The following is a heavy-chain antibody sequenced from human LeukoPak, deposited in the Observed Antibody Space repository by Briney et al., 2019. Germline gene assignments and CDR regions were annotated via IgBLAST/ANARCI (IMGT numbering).Heavy chain of an antibody. CDR3: ARDRGSSSWFDY. V-gene: IGHV3-21*01. D-gene: IGHD6-13*01. Sequence: GGSLRLSCAASGFTFSTYSMNWVRQAPGKGLEWVSFISSSSTYMYYADSMKGRFTISRDNAKNSLYLQMNSLRDEDTAVYYCARDRGSSSWFDYWGQGTLVTVSS. J-gene: IGHJ4*02. CDR2: ISSSSTYM. CDR1: GFTFSTYS.